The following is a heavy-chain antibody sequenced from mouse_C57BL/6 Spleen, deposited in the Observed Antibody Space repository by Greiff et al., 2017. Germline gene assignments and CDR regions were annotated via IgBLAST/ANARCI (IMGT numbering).Heavy chain of an antibody. CDR1: GYSFTGYY. V-gene: IGHV1-42*01. CDR3: ARWDYSNHFDY. J-gene: IGHJ2*01. Sequence: VQLKESGPELVKPGASVKISCKASGYSFTGYYMNWVKQSPETSLEWIGEINPSTGGTTYNQKFKAKATLTVDKSSSTAYMQLKSLTSEDSAVYYCARWDYSNHFDYWGQGTTLTVSS. CDR2: INPSTGGT. D-gene: IGHD2-5*01.